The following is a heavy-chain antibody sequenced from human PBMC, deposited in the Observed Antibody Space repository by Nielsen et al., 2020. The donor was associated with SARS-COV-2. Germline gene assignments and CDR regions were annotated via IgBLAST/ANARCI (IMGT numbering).Heavy chain of an antibody. J-gene: IGHJ4*02. Sequence: ASVKVSCKASGGTFSNSVFSWVRQAPGQGLEWMGWINTNTGNPTYAQGFTGRFVFSLDTSVSTAYLQISSLKAEDTAVYYCARAEKWELLDYWGQGTLVTVSS. CDR1: GGTFSNSV. D-gene: IGHD1-26*01. V-gene: IGHV7-4-1*02. CDR2: INTNTGNP. CDR3: ARAEKWELLDY.